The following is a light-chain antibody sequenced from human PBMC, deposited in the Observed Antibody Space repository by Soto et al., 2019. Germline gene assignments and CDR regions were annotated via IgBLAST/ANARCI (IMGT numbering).Light chain of an antibody. CDR2: GAS. Sequence: EIVLTQSPATLSLSPGERATLSCRASQSVGSNYLAWFQQKPGQAPRLLVYGASTRATTIPARFSGSGSGTEFTLSISSLQSEDFAVYYCQQYNSWPRTFGQGTKVDIK. V-gene: IGKV3-15*01. CDR3: QQYNSWPRT. J-gene: IGKJ1*01. CDR1: QSVGSN.